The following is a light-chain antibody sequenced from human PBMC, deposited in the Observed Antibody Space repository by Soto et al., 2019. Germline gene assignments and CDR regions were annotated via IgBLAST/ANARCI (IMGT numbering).Light chain of an antibody. V-gene: IGLV1-40*01. CDR2: GNT. CDR3: QSYDSSLRHYV. Sequence: QSMLTQPPSVSGAPGQRVTISCTGSSSDIGAGYDVHWYQQLPGKAPTLLIYGNTKRPSGVPDRFSGSRSGTSASLAITGLQAEDEADYYCQSYDSSLRHYVFGTGTKLTVL. CDR1: SSDIGAGYD. J-gene: IGLJ1*01.